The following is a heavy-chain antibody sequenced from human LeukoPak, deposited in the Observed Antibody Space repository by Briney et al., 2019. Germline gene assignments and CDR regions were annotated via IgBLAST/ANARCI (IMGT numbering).Heavy chain of an antibody. D-gene: IGHD3-10*01. CDR2: ISASGAGT. Sequence: GGSLRLSCSASGFTFGNYAVSWVRQAPGKGLEWVSSISASGAGTYYADSVKGRFTISRDNPKNTVYLQMNSLRAEDTAVYYCAREGVRGSGTYYNVKDYWGQGSLVTVSS. J-gene: IGHJ4*02. CDR3: AREGVRGSGTYYNVKDY. V-gene: IGHV3-23*01. CDR1: GFTFGNYA.